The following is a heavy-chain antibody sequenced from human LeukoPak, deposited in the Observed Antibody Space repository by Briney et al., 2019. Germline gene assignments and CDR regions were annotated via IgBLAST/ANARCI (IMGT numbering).Heavy chain of an antibody. CDR3: ACDHYYSSGIDY. V-gene: IGHV3-48*03. Sequence: GGSLRLSCAASTFTFSNYEMNWVRQAPGKGLEWVSYISGSGSPIYYADSVKGRFTISRDNAKNSLYLQMNSLRAEDTAVYYCACDHYYSSGIDYWGQGTLVTVSS. CDR2: ISGSGSPI. CDR1: TFTFSNYE. D-gene: IGHD3-10*01. J-gene: IGHJ4*02.